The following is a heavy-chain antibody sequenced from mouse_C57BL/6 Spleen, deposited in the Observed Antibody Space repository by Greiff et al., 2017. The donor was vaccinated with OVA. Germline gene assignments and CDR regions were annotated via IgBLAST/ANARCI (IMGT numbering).Heavy chain of an antibody. J-gene: IGHJ3*01. V-gene: IGHV1-26*01. CDR2: INPNNGGT. CDR3: ARMVSSWFAY. D-gene: IGHD1-1*02. CDR1: GYTFTDYY. Sequence: VQLQQSGPELVKPGASVKISCKASGYTFTDYYMNWVKQSHGKSLEWIGDINPNNGGTSYNQKFKGKATLTVDKSSSTAYMELRSLTSDDSAVYYCARMVSSWFAYWGQGTLVTVSA.